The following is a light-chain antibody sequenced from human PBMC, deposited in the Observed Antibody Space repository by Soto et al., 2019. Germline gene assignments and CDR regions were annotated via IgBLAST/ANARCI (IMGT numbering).Light chain of an antibody. CDR2: STS. J-gene: IGKJ2*01. CDR1: QDINKY. CDR3: QQSYSSPYT. V-gene: IGKV1-39*01. Sequence: DIQMTQSPSSLSAAVGDRVTITCRASQDINKYLNWYHQTPGKAPKLLILSTSTLYSGVPSRFSGSRSGTDFTLTISSLQPEDFATYYCQQSYSSPYTFGQGTKVEIK.